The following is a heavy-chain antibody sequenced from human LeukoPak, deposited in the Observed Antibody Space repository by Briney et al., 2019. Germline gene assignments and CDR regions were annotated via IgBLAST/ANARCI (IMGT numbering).Heavy chain of an antibody. D-gene: IGHD6-19*01. CDR2: IYHSGST. J-gene: IGHJ4*02. Sequence: SETLSLTCTISGYSISSGYYWGWIRQPPGKGLERIGSIYHSGSTYYNPSLKSRVTISLDTSENQFSLKLSSVTAADTAVYYCARDLYSSGWGYLDYWGQGTLVTVSS. CDR3: ARDLYSSGWGYLDY. V-gene: IGHV4-38-2*02. CDR1: GYSISSGYY.